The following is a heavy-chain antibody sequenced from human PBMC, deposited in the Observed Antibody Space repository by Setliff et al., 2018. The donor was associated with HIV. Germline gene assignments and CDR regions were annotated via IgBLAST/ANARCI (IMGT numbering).Heavy chain of an antibody. CDR1: GYSLTSFD. D-gene: IGHD3-22*01. J-gene: IGHJ3*02. Sequence: GASVKVSCKASGYSLTSFDINWVRQATGQGLEWMGWMNANSGKTGYAQKFQGRVTMTRNTSISTAYMELSSLRSEDTAVYYCARKKISGYYPDAFDIWGQGTMVTVS. CDR3: ARKKISGYYPDAFDI. CDR2: MNANSGKT. V-gene: IGHV1-8*01.